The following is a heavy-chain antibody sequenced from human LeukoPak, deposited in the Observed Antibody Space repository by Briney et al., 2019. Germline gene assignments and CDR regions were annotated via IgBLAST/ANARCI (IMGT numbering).Heavy chain of an antibody. Sequence: GGSLRLSCAASGFTVSSNYMSWVRQAPGKGLEWVSVIYSGGSTYYADSVKGRFTISRDNSKNTLYLQMNSRRAEDMAVYYCARLSTAAADSDYWGQGTLVTVSS. V-gene: IGHV3-53*01. J-gene: IGHJ4*02. CDR2: IYSGGST. D-gene: IGHD6-13*01. CDR1: GFTVSSNY. CDR3: ARLSTAAADSDY.